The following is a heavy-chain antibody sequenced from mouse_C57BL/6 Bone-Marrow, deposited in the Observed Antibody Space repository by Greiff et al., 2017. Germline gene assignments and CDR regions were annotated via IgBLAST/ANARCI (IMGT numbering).Heavy chain of an antibody. D-gene: IGHD2-1*01. CDR2: IYPGNSDT. Sequence: EVQLQQSGTVLARPGASVKMSCKTSGYTFTSYWMHWVKQRPGQGLEWIGAIYPGNSDTSYNQKFKGKAKLTAVTSASTAYMELSSLTNVDSAVYYCTRIYYGNFWYFDVWGTGTTVTVSS. CDR1: GYTFTSYW. CDR3: TRIYYGNFWYFDV. V-gene: IGHV1-5*01. J-gene: IGHJ1*03.